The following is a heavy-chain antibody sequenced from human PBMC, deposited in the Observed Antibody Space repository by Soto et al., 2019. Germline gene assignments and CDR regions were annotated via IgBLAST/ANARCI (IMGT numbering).Heavy chain of an antibody. CDR3: ARCYDSSDYFDY. CDR2: IYYSGST. Sequence: SETLFLTCTVSGGSISSGGYYWSWIRQHPGKGLEWIGYIYYSGSTYYNPSLKSRVTISVDTSKNQFSLKLSSVTAADTAVYYCARCYDSSDYFDYWGQGTLVTVSS. J-gene: IGHJ4*02. V-gene: IGHV4-31*03. D-gene: IGHD3-22*01. CDR1: GGSISSGGYY.